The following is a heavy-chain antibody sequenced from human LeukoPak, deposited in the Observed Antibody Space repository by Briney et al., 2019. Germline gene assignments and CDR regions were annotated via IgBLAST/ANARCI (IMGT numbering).Heavy chain of an antibody. V-gene: IGHV3-23*01. D-gene: IGHD1-1*01. CDR3: AKGSTNYFDY. CDR1: RFTFSSYA. CDR2: ISGSGGST. Sequence: GGSLRLSCAASRFTFSSYAMNWVRQAPGKELEWVSAISGSGGSTYYADSVKGRFTISRDNSKNTLSLQMNSLRAEDTAVYYCAKGSTNYFDYWGQGTLVTVSS. J-gene: IGHJ4*02.